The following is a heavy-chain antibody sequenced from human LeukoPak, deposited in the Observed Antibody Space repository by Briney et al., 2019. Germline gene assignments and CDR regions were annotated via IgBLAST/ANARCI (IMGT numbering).Heavy chain of an antibody. Sequence: GGSLRLSCAASGFTFSSYGMHWVRQAPGKALEWVAFIRYDGSNKYYADSVKGRFTISRDNSKNTLYLQMNSLRAEDTAVYYCAKDYDYYDSSGYPGVDYWGQGTLVTVSS. D-gene: IGHD3-22*01. CDR3: AKDYDYYDSSGYPGVDY. V-gene: IGHV3-30*02. CDR1: GFTFSSYG. CDR2: IRYDGSNK. J-gene: IGHJ4*02.